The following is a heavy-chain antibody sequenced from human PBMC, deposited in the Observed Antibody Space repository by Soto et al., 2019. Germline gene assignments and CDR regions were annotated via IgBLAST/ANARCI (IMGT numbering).Heavy chain of an antibody. Sequence: SVKVSCKASGGTFSSYAISWVRQAPGQGLEWMGGIIPIFGTANYAQKFQGRVTITADESTSTAYMELSSLRSEDTAVYYCARGKSYDFWSGYYGKYSDYYYMDVWGIGAAVTISS. CDR2: IIPIFGTA. CDR3: ARGKSYDFWSGYYGKYSDYYYMDV. CDR1: GGTFSSYA. D-gene: IGHD3-3*01. V-gene: IGHV1-69*13. J-gene: IGHJ6*03.